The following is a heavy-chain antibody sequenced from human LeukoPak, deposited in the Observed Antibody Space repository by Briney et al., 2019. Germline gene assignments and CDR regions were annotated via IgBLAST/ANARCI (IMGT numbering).Heavy chain of an antibody. Sequence: GESLKISCKGSGYSFTSYWIGWVRQMPGKGLEWMGIIYPGDSDTRYSPSFQGQVTISADKSISTAYLQWSSLKASDTAMYYCASPRAVAGTFYDAFDLWGQGTMVTVSS. J-gene: IGHJ3*01. V-gene: IGHV5-51*01. D-gene: IGHD6-19*01. CDR3: ASPRAVAGTFYDAFDL. CDR1: GYSFTSYW. CDR2: IYPGDSDT.